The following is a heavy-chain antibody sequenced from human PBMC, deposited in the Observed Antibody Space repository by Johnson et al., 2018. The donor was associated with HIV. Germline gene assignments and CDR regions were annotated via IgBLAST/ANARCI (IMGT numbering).Heavy chain of an antibody. Sequence: VQLVESGGGLVQPGRSLRLSCAASGFSFSDYGMHWVRQAPGKGLEWVAVILFDGSNKYYAASVKGRFTISRDNSKNTLYLQMNSLRTEDTAVYYCAKDTGGNSGSDAFDIWGQGTLVTVSS. CDR3: AKDTGGNSGSDAFDI. D-gene: IGHD3-10*01. CDR2: ILFDGSNK. V-gene: IGHV3-30*18. J-gene: IGHJ3*02. CDR1: GFSFSDYG.